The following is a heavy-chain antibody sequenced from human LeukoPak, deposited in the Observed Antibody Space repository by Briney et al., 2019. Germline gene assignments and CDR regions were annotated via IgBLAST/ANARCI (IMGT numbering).Heavy chain of an antibody. J-gene: IGHJ3*02. CDR1: GGSISSGDYY. Sequence: SETLSLTCTVSGGSISSGDYYWSWIRQPPGKGLEWVGYIYYSGSTYYNPSLKSRVTISVDTSKNQFPLKLSSVTAADTAVYYCARDRARVSAFDIWGQGTMVTVSS. CDR2: IYYSGST. CDR3: ARDRARVSAFDI. V-gene: IGHV4-30-4*01. D-gene: IGHD3-10*01.